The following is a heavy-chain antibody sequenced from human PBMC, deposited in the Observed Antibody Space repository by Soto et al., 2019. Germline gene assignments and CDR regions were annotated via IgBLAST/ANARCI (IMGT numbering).Heavy chain of an antibody. CDR1: GGSVSSGGYY. CDR2: IYNIGNT. D-gene: IGHD5-18*01. Sequence: SETLSLTCTVSGGSVSSGGYYWSWIRQSPGKGLEWIGYIYNIGNTNYNPSLKSRVILSVDTSKNQFSLKLTSVTAADTAVYYCAREAGGFGYHNWGRGTLVTVSS. CDR3: AREAGGFGYHN. V-gene: IGHV4-61*08. J-gene: IGHJ4*02.